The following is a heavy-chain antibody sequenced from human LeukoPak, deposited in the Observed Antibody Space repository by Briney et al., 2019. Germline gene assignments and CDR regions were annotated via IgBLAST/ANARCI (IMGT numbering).Heavy chain of an antibody. D-gene: IGHD3-22*01. Sequence: GGSLRLSCAASGFTFSSYSMNWVRQAPGKGLEWVSSISSSSSYIYYADSVKGRFTISRDNAKNSLYLQMNSLRAEDTAVYYCARDLGVTDYYDSSGYYPEAFQHWGQGTLVTVYS. CDR3: ARDLGVTDYYDSSGYYPEAFQH. V-gene: IGHV3-21*01. CDR2: ISSSSSYI. CDR1: GFTFSSYS. J-gene: IGHJ1*01.